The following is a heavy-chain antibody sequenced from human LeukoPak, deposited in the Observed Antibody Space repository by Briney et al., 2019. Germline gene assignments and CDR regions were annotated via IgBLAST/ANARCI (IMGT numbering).Heavy chain of an antibody. D-gene: IGHD6-19*01. Sequence: PGGSLRLSCAASGFTVSSNYVNWVRRAPGKGLEWVSVIYSDGSTYYADSVKGRFTISRDNSKNTLYLQMNSLRVEDTAMYYCARLTVSGQLDYWGQGTLVTVSS. CDR1: GFTVSSNY. J-gene: IGHJ4*02. CDR2: IYSDGST. CDR3: ARLTVSGQLDY. V-gene: IGHV3-66*01.